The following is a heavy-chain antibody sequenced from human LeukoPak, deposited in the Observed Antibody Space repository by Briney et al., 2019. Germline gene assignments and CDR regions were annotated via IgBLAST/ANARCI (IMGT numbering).Heavy chain of an antibody. CDR3: ARDPRYQVEDRSGYYGYFDY. D-gene: IGHD3-22*01. Sequence: SETLSLTCAVYGGSFSGYYWSWIRQPPGKGLEWIGEINHSGSTNYNPSLKSRVTISVDTSKNQFSLKLSSVTAADTAVYYCARDPRYQVEDRSGYYGYFDYWGQGTLVTVSS. V-gene: IGHV4-34*01. J-gene: IGHJ4*02. CDR2: INHSGST. CDR1: GGSFSGYY.